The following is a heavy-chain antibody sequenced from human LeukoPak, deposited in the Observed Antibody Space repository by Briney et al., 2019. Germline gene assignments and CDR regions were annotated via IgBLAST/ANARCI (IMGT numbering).Heavy chain of an antibody. CDR3: ARGWLAETMVVTPYNY. Sequence: SVKVSCKASGGTFSSYAISWVRQAPGQGLEWMGGIIPIFGTANYAQKFQGRVTITADESTSTAYMELSSLRSEDTAVYYCARGWLAETMVVTPYNYWGQGTLVTVSS. CDR1: GGTFSSYA. J-gene: IGHJ4*02. CDR2: IIPIFGTA. V-gene: IGHV1-69*13. D-gene: IGHD4-23*01.